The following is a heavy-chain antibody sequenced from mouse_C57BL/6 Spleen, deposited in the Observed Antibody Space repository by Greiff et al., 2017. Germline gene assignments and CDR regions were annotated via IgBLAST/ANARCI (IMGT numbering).Heavy chain of an antibody. D-gene: IGHD2-4*01. CDR1: GYAFSSSW. CDR2: IYPGDGDT. Sequence: QVQLQQSGPELVKPGASVKISCKASGYAFSSSWMNWVKQRPGKGLEWIGRIYPGDGDTNYNGKFKGKATLTADKSSSTAYMQLSSLTSEDSAVYFCARTTMTSYYVDYWGQGTTLTVSS. CDR3: ARTTMTSYYVDY. V-gene: IGHV1-82*01. J-gene: IGHJ2*01.